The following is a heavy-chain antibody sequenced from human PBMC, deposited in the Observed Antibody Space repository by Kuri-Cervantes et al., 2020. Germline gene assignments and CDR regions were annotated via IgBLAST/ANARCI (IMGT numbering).Heavy chain of an antibody. V-gene: IGHV3-9*01. Sequence: SLKISCAASGFTFGDYAMHWVRQAPGKGLEWVSGINWNSGSIDYADSVKGRFTISRDNAKNSLYLQMNSLRAEDTAVYYCARDGKAVAGLDYWGQGTLVTVSS. CDR2: INWNSGSI. J-gene: IGHJ4*02. D-gene: IGHD6-19*01. CDR3: ARDGKAVAGLDY. CDR1: GFTFGDYA.